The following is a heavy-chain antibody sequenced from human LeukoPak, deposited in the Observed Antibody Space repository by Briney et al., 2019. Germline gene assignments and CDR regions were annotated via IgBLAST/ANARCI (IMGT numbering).Heavy chain of an antibody. D-gene: IGHD1-26*01. Sequence: GGSLRLSCAGSGFIFSSYNMNWVRQAPGKGLEWVSSIRTAGKHIYYADSVRDRFAISRDDAKNSSYLQMNNLGVDDTAVYYCATYSGTYRDHWGQGTLVTVSS. CDR1: GFIFSSYN. CDR2: IRTAGKHI. CDR3: ATYSGTYRDH. J-gene: IGHJ4*02. V-gene: IGHV3-21*06.